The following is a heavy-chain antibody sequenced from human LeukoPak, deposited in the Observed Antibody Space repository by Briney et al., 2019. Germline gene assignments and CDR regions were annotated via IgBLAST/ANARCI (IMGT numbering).Heavy chain of an antibody. D-gene: IGHD3-22*01. CDR2: INPNSGGT. CDR1: GYTFTGYY. CDR3: ARDRYYDSSGYTFDY. V-gene: IGHV1-2*02. Sequence: ASVKLSCKSSGYTFTGYYMHWVRQAPGQGLEWMGWINPNSGGTNYAQKFQGRVTMTRDTSISTAYMELSRLGSDDTAVYYCARDRYYDSSGYTFDYWGEGTLVTVSS. J-gene: IGHJ4*02.